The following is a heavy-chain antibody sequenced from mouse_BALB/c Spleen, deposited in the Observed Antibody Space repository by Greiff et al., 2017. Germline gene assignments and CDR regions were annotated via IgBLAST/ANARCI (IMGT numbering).Heavy chain of an antibody. CDR1: GFNIKDYY. CDR3: SRPLWLRQGDYYAMDY. D-gene: IGHD2-2*01. V-gene: IGHV14-4*02. J-gene: IGHJ4*01. CDR2: IDPENGDT. Sequence: VQLQQSGAELVRSGASVKLSCTASGFNIKDYYMHWVKQRPEQGLEWIGWIDPENGDTEYAPKFQGKATMTADTSSNTAYLQLSSLTSEDTAVYYCSRPLWLRQGDYYAMDYWGQGTSVTVSS.